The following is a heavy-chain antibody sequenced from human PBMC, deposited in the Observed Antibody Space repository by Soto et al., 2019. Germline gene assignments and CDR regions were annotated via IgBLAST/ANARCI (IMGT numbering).Heavy chain of an antibody. CDR3: ATDSGSTYGYSDQ. J-gene: IGHJ4*02. Sequence: SETLSLTCTVSGASIRSYYWSWIRQPPGKEPEWIGYIYHSGSTNYNPSLKSRVTISVDTSKSQFSLKLDSVTTADTAVYFCATDSGSTYGYSDQWGQGTQVTASS. D-gene: IGHD5-18*01. CDR2: IYHSGST. CDR1: GASIRSYY. V-gene: IGHV4-59*01.